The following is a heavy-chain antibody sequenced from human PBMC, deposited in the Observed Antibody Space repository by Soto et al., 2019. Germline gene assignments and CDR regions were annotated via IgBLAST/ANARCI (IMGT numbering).Heavy chain of an antibody. D-gene: IGHD3-3*01. V-gene: IGHV1-46*01. CDR1: GYTLTHYY. CDR3: ARNGQTYDFYGFDN. Sequence: QVQLVQSGAEVKKPGASVKASCKASGYTLTHYYMHRVRQAPGQGPEWVGVINPSTLVTRYAQKFQGRVTKTRDTSTSTVYMELNSLISEDTAVSYCARNGQTYDFYGFDNWGQGTLVTVSS. J-gene: IGHJ4*02. CDR2: INPSTLVT.